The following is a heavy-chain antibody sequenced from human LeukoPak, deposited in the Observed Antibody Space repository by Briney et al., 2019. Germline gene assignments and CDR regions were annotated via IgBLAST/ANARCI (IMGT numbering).Heavy chain of an antibody. CDR1: GYTFTSYY. CDR2: INPSGGST. CDR3: ARDSGLGYNYGGSDY. J-gene: IGHJ4*02. Sequence: ASVKVSCKASGYTFTSYYMHWVRQAPGQGLEWMGLINPSGGSTSYAQKFQGRVTMTRDTSTSTVYMELSSLRSEDTAVYYCARDSGLGYNYGGSDYWGQGTLVTVSS. D-gene: IGHD5-18*01. V-gene: IGHV1-46*01.